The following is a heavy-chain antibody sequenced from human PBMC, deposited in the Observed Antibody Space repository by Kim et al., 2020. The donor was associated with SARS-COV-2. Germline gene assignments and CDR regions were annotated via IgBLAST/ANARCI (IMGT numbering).Heavy chain of an antibody. CDR1: GFTFSSYG. V-gene: IGHV3-33*01. D-gene: IGHD4-17*01. Sequence: GGSLRLSCAASGFTFSSYGMHWVRQAPGKGLEWVAVIWYDGSNKYYADSVKGRFTISRDNSKNTLYLQMNSLRAEDTAVYYCAREGVDYGDYGNWFDPWGQGTLVTVSS. CDR2: IWYDGSNK. CDR3: AREGVDYGDYGNWFDP. J-gene: IGHJ5*02.